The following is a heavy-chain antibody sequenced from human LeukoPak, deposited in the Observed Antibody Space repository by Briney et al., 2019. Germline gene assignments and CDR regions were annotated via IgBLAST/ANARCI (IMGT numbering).Heavy chain of an antibody. CDR3: ARGDGSRYYMDV. D-gene: IGHD5-24*01. CDR2: IIPIFGIA. J-gene: IGHJ6*03. V-gene: IGHV1-69*10. CDR1: GYTFTGYY. Sequence: ASVKVSCKASGYTFTGYYMHWVRQAPGQGLEWMGGIIPIFGIANYAQKFQGRVTITADKSTSTAYMELSSLRSEDTAVYYCARGDGSRYYMDVWGKGTTVTVSS.